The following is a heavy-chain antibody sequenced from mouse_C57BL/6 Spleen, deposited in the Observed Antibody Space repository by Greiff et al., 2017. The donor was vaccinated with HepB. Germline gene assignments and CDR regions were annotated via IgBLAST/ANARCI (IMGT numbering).Heavy chain of an antibody. V-gene: IGHV1-15*01. J-gene: IGHJ2*01. D-gene: IGHD2-1*01. CDR1: GYTFTDYE. CDR3: TSYYGNSFDY. Sequence: QVQLQQSGAELVRPGASVTLSCKASGYTFTDYEMHWVKQTPVHGLEWIGAIDPETGGTAYNQKFKGKAILTADKSSSTAYMELRSLTSEDSAVYYCTSYYGNSFDYWGQGTTPTVSS. CDR2: IDPETGGT.